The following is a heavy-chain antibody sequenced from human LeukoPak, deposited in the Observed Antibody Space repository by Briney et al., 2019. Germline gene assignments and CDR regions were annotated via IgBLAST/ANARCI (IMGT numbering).Heavy chain of an antibody. V-gene: IGHV3-23*01. Sequence: GGSLRLSCAASGFTFSSYAMSWVRQAPGKGLEWVSAISGSGGSTYYADSVKGRFTISRDNSKNTLYLQMNSLRAEDTAVYYCAKGSYDSSGYYDPYSYGMDVWGQGTTVTVSS. CDR3: AKGSYDSSGYYDPYSYGMDV. CDR2: ISGSGGST. J-gene: IGHJ6*02. D-gene: IGHD3-22*01. CDR1: GFTFSSYA.